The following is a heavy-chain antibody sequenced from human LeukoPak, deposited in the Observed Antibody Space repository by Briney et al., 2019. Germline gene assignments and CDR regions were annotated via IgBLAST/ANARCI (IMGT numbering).Heavy chain of an antibody. D-gene: IGHD3-16*01. CDR1: GYSFTGHW. J-gene: IGHJ4*02. Sequence: GESLKISCKGSGYSFTGHWIGWVRQMPGKGLEWMGIIYARDSDTKYNPSFQGQVTMSVDKSISTASLQLSSLKASDTAVYYCARHTAYRRWNFFDYWGQGTLLTVTS. V-gene: IGHV5-51*01. CDR3: ARHTAYRRWNFFDY. CDR2: IYARDSDT.